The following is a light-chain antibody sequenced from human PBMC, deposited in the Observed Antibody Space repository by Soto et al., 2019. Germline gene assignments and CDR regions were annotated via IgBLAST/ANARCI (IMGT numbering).Light chain of an antibody. Sequence: QSVLTQPPSASGTPGQRVTISCSGGSSNIESKTVNWYQQLPGTAPKLLIYSNNQRPSGVPDRFSASKSGTSASLAISVLLSEDEADYYCASRDDSLTDPVVFGGGTKLTVL. CDR1: SSNIESKT. CDR3: ASRDDSLTDPVV. J-gene: IGLJ2*01. V-gene: IGLV1-44*01. CDR2: SNN.